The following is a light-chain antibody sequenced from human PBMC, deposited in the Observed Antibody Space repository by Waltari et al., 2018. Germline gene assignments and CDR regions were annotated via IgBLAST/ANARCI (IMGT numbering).Light chain of an antibody. CDR3: SSYTNRNTLI. Sequence: QSALTQPASVSGSPGQSITISCPGTSSDVGGYNHVSWYQQDPGKVPKLIIYDVSGRPSGVSDRFSGSKSGNTASLTISGVQAEDETDYYCSSYTNRNTLIFGGGTKLTVL. CDR2: DVS. CDR1: SSDVGGYNH. J-gene: IGLJ2*01. V-gene: IGLV2-14*01.